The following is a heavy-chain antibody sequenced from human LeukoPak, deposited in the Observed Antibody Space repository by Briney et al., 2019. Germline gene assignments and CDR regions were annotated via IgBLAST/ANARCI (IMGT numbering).Heavy chain of an antibody. D-gene: IGHD6-13*01. J-gene: IGHJ5*02. CDR2: INHSGST. CDR1: GGSFSGYY. V-gene: IGHV4-34*01. Sequence: PSETPSLTCAVYGGSFSGYYWSWIRQPLGKGLEWIGEINHSGSTNYNPSLKSRVTISVDTSKNQFSLKLSSVTAADTAVYYCARVPGSSWYGNWFDPWGQGTLVTVSS. CDR3: ARVPGSSWYGNWFDP.